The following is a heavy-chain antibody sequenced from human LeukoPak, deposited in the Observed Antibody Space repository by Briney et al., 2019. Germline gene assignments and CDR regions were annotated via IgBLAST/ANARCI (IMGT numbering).Heavy chain of an antibody. Sequence: GGSLRLSCATSGLKFDEYGMSWVRQGPGKGLEWVSGINWNGGSTGYADSVKGRFIISRDNVKNSLYLQMNSLRAEDTALYYCASGENFYGSGSYYRLPEYWGQGTLVTVSS. J-gene: IGHJ4*02. CDR2: INWNGGST. D-gene: IGHD3-10*01. V-gene: IGHV3-20*04. CDR1: GLKFDEYG. CDR3: ASGENFYGSGSYYRLPEY.